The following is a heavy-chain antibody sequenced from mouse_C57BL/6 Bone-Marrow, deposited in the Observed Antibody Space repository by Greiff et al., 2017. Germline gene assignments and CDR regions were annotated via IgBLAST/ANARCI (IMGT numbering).Heavy chain of an antibody. CDR2: IYPGNSDT. V-gene: IGHV1-5*01. CDR3: TRRGDYGSPYAMDY. D-gene: IGHD1-1*01. CDR1: GYTFTSYW. J-gene: IGHJ4*01. Sequence: EVQLVESGTVLARPGASVKMSCKTSGYTFTSYWMHWVKQRPGQGLEWIGAIYPGNSDTSYNQKFKGKAKLTAVTSASTAYMELSSLTNEDSAVYYGTRRGDYGSPYAMDYWGQGTSVTVSS.